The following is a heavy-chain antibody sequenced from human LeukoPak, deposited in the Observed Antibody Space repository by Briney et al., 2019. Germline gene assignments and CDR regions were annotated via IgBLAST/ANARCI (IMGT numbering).Heavy chain of an antibody. D-gene: IGHD1-26*01. V-gene: IGHV3-74*01. CDR1: GFTFSSFW. CDR3: ATDQSIAGPTTADY. Sequence: GGSLRLSCAASGFTFSSFWMHWVRQAPGRGLVWVSRINTDGSNTIYADSVKGRFTISRDNAKNTLYLQMNSLRAEDTAVYYCATDQSIAGPTTADYWGQGTLVTVSS. J-gene: IGHJ4*02. CDR2: INTDGSNT.